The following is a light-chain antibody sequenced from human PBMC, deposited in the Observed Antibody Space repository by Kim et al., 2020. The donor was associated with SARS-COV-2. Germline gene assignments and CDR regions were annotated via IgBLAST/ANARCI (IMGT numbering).Light chain of an antibody. J-gene: IGKJ4*01. CDR1: QDIGTY. Sequence: SVEERITITSRASQDIGTYVNWYQQKPGQAPELLIHDASNLKTGVPSRFSGSGSGTGFTFTINNLQPEDVATYYCQQYEKFLLSFGGGTKVDIK. CDR2: DAS. CDR3: QQYEKFLLS. V-gene: IGKV1-33*01.